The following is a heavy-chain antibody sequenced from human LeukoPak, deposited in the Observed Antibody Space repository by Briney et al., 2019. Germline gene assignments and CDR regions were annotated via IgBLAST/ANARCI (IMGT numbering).Heavy chain of an antibody. CDR1: GGTFSSYA. D-gene: IGHD3-22*01. V-gene: IGHV1-69*01. CDR3: ARSLPITMIVVAPYYYYGMDV. Sequence: VASVRVSCKASGGTFSSYAISWVRQAPGQGLEWMGGIIPIFGTANYAQKFQGRVTITADESTSTAYMELSSLRSEDTAVYYCARSLPITMIVVAPYYYYGMDVWGQGTRSPSP. J-gene: IGHJ6*02. CDR2: IIPIFGTA.